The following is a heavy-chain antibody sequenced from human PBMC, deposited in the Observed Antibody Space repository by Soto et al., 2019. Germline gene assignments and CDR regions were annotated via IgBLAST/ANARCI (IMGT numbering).Heavy chain of an antibody. CDR3: AKGPHPDFVFVRTNYYYYYYIDV. CDR2: ISWDSGSI. V-gene: IGHV3-9*01. CDR1: GFTFDDFA. D-gene: IGHD3-3*01. Sequence: GGSLRLSCAASGFTFDDFAMHWVRQAPGKGLEWVSGISWDSGSIGYADSVKGRFTISRDNAKNSLYLQMNSLRAEDTALYYCAKGPHPDFVFVRTNYYYYYYIDVWGKGTTVTVSS. J-gene: IGHJ6*03.